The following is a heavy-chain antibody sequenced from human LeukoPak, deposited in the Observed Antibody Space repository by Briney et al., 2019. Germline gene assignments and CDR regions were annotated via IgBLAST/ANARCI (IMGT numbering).Heavy chain of an antibody. Sequence: GGSLRLSCAASGFTFSSYAMHWVRQAPGKGLERVAVISYDGSNKYYADSVKGRFTISRDNSKNTLYLQMNSLRAEDTAVYYCARDLDNDRRGMDVWGQGTTVTVSS. D-gene: IGHD1-14*01. CDR1: GFTFSSYA. CDR2: ISYDGSNK. CDR3: ARDLDNDRRGMDV. V-gene: IGHV3-30-3*01. J-gene: IGHJ6*02.